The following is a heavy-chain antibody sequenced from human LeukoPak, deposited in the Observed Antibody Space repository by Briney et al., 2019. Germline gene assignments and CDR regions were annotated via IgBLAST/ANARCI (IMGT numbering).Heavy chain of an antibody. Sequence: GGSLRLSCAASGFTFSSYWTHWVRQAPGKGLVWVSRINSDGSSTSYADSVKGRFTISRDNAKNTLYLQMNSLRAEDTAVYYCARSHSGWYGGWFDPWGRGTLVTVSS. CDR2: INSDGSST. CDR3: ARSHSGWYGGWFDP. V-gene: IGHV3-74*01. D-gene: IGHD6-19*01. CDR1: GFTFSSYW. J-gene: IGHJ5*02.